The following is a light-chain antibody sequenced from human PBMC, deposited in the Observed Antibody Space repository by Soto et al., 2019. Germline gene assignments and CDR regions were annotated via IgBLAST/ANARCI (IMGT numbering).Light chain of an antibody. V-gene: IGKV1-39*01. CDR3: QQSYSTPQT. Sequence: DIQMTQSPSSLSASVGDRVTIACRASQSVTTYLNWYQQKPGKAPKLLIYGASSLQSGVPSRFSGSGPGTDFTLTISSLQPEDFATYYCQQSYSTPQTFGQGTKVDIK. CDR1: QSVTTY. CDR2: GAS. J-gene: IGKJ1*01.